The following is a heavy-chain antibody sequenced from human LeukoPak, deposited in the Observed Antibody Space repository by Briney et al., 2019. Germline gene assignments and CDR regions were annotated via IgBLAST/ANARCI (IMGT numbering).Heavy chain of an antibody. V-gene: IGHV1-2*02. CDR2: INPNSGGT. CDR3: ASTTVTTGRTYYYYGMDV. CDR1: GYTFTGYY. J-gene: IGHJ6*02. Sequence: ASVKVSCKASGYTFTGYYMHWVRQAPGQGLEWMGWINPNSGGTNYAQKFQGRVTMTRDTSISTAYMELSRLRSEDTAVYYCASTTVTTGRTYYYYGMDVWGQGTTVTVSS. D-gene: IGHD4-17*01.